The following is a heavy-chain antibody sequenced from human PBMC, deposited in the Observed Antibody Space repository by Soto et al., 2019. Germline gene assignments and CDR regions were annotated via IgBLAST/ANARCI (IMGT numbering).Heavy chain of an antibody. V-gene: IGHV3-48*01. CDR2: ITSTRSSI. D-gene: IGHD3-10*01. Sequence: EVQLVESGGGLVQAGGSLRLSCAASGFTFSTYNMHWVRQAPGKGLEWVSCITSTRSSIYYADSVMGRFTISTVYANNALCLQMRSLVAGVTGVYCFMTEVRGVRCYWGQGPLVTVSS. CDR1: GFTFSTYN. J-gene: IGHJ4*02. CDR3: MTEVRGVRCY.